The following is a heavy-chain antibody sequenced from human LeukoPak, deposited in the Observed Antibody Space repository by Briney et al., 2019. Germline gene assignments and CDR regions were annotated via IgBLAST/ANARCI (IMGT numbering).Heavy chain of an antibody. CDR1: GGSISSGGYY. V-gene: IGHV4-31*03. CDR2: IYYSGST. J-gene: IGHJ5*02. D-gene: IGHD2-2*01. Sequence: PSQTLSLTCTVSGGSISSGGYYWSWIRQHPGKGLEWIGYIYYSGSTYYNPSLKSRVTISVDTSKNQFSLKLSSVTAADTAVYYCARGLVSNCSSTSCYFRWWSTSIHNWFDPWGQGTLVTVSS. CDR3: ARGLVSNCSSTSCYFRWWSTSIHNWFDP.